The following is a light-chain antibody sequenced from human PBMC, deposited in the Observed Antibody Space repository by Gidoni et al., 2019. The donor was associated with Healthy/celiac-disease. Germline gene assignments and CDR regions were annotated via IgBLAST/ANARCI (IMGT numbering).Light chain of an antibody. CDR1: QSISSY. J-gene: IGKJ4*01. CDR3: QQSYSTPPA. CDR2: AAS. V-gene: IGKV1-39*01. Sequence: DIQIPQSPSSLSASVVDRVTITCRASQSISSYLNWYQHKPGKAPKLLIYAASSLQSGVPSRFSGSGSGTDFTLTISSLQPEDFATYYCQQSYSTPPAFGGGTKVEIK.